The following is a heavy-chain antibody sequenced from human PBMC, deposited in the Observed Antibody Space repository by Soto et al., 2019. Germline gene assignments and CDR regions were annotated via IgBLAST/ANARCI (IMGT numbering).Heavy chain of an antibody. CDR1: GFTFGNFV. CDR3: TRASSDRNHMEV. J-gene: IGHJ6*02. V-gene: IGHV3-23*01. CDR2: ITETGGDT. Sequence: GGSLRLSCAASGFTFGNFVMRWVRQTPGKGLEWVSTITETGGDTYYTDSVKSRFTISRDNSKNTLYLQMTSLRAEDTALYYCTRASSDRNHMEVWGPGTTVTVSS.